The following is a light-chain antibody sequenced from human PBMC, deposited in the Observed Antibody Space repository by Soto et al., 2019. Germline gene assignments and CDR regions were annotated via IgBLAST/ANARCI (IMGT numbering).Light chain of an antibody. V-gene: IGLV1-40*01. CDR3: QSYDSSLSGSV. J-gene: IGLJ2*01. CDR2: GNN. CDR1: SSNIGAGYD. Sequence: QSVLTQPPSVSGAPGQRVTFSCAGSSSNIGAGYDVHWYQQIPGTAPKLLIYGNNNRPSGVPDRFSGSKSGTSASLAITGLQAEDEADYYCQSYDSSLSGSVFGGGTKLTVL.